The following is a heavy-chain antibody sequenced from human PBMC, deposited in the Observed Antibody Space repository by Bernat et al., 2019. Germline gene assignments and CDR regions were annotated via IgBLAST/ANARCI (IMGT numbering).Heavy chain of an antibody. Sequence: EVQLVESGGGLVQPGGSLRLSCAASGFTFTNYWMSWVRQAPGKGLELVANIMKDGSTKRYVDSVKGRFTLSRNNTKNSLYLQMNSLRDEVTAVYYCAGARYYYKLDLWGQGFLVTVSS. V-gene: IGHV3-7*04. CDR1: GFTFTNYW. J-gene: IGHJ5*02. D-gene: IGHD3-16*01. CDR3: AGARYYYKLDL. CDR2: IMKDGSTK.